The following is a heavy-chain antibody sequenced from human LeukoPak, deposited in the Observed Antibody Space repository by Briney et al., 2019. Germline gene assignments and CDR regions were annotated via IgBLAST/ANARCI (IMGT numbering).Heavy chain of an antibody. CDR2: IYTSGST. Sequence: SETLSLTCTVSGGSISSGSYYWSWIRQPAGKGLEWIGRIYTSGSTNYNPSLKSRVTISVDTSKNQFSLKLSSVTAADTAVYYCARVKYNWNYSRNVYYMDVWGKGTTVTVSS. J-gene: IGHJ6*03. CDR3: ARVKYNWNYSRNVYYMDV. D-gene: IGHD1-7*01. V-gene: IGHV4-61*02. CDR1: GGSISSGSYY.